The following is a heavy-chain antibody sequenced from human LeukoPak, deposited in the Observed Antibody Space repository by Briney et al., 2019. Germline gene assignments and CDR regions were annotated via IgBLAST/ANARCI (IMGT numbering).Heavy chain of an antibody. Sequence: PSQTLSLTCTVSGGSISSGSYYWSWIRQPAGKGLEWIGRIYTSGSTNYNPSLKSRVTISVDTSKNQFSLKLSSVTAADTAVYYCAREEDIVVVPAALYYCYMDVWGKGTTVTVSS. D-gene: IGHD2-2*01. V-gene: IGHV4-61*02. J-gene: IGHJ6*03. CDR2: IYTSGST. CDR1: GGSISSGSYY. CDR3: AREEDIVVVPAALYYCYMDV.